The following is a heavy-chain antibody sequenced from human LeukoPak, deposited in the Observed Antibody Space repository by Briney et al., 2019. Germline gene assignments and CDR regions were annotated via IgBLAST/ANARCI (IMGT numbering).Heavy chain of an antibody. D-gene: IGHD3-3*01. CDR2: INTNTGNP. Sequence: ASVKVSCKASGYTFTSYAMNWVRQAPGQGLEWMGWINTNTGNPTYAQGFTRRIVFSLDTSVSTAYLQISSLKAEDTALYYCARAYDFWSGSPFGYWGQGTLVTVSS. CDR1: GYTFTSYA. CDR3: ARAYDFWSGSPFGY. J-gene: IGHJ4*02. V-gene: IGHV7-4-1*02.